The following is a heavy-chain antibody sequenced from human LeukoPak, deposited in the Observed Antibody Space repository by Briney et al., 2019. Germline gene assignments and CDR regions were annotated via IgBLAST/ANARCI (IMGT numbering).Heavy chain of an antibody. V-gene: IGHV4-34*01. J-gene: IGHJ4*02. CDR1: GGSLSGYS. CDR2: LNHSGST. Sequence: SETLSLTCAVYGGSLSGYSWSWIRQPPGKRLEWIGELNHSGSTNYNPSLKSRVTISVDTSKNQFSLKLSSVTAADSAFYYCARVPGRPAAVFDYWGQGTLVTVSS. D-gene: IGHD2-2*01. CDR3: ARVPGRPAAVFDY.